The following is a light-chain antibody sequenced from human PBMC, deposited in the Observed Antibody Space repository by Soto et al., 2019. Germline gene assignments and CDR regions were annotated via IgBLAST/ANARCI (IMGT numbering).Light chain of an antibody. CDR3: QQYDDLSLT. V-gene: IGKV1-33*01. J-gene: IGKJ4*01. CDR2: DAS. Sequence: TITCHASQDISTFLNWYQHRPGTAPKLLIYDASTLKTGVPSRFSGSGSGTDFTLTINSLQPDDIAIYYCQQYDDLSLTFGGGTKVDIK. CDR1: QDISTF.